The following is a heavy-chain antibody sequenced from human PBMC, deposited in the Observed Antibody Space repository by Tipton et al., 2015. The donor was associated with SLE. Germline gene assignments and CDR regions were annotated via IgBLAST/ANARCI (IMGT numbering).Heavy chain of an antibody. D-gene: IGHD3-9*01. CDR1: GGSISSYY. V-gene: IGHV4-59*08. CDR2: IYYSGST. CDR3: ARAVLYYDILTGYYPHWFDP. Sequence: TLSLTCTVSGGSISSYYWSWIRQPPGKGLEWIGYIYYSGSTNCNPSLKSRVTISVDTSKNQFSLKLSSVAAADTAVYYCARAVLYYDILTGYYPHWFDPWGQGTLVTVSS. J-gene: IGHJ5*02.